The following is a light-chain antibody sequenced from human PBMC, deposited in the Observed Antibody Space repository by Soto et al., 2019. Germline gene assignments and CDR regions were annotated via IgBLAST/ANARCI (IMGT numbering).Light chain of an antibody. CDR2: DAS. J-gene: IGKJ4*01. Sequence: DIQMTQSPSTLSASVGDRVTITCRASQSISSWLAWYQQKPGKAPKLLIYDASSLESGVPSRFSGSGSGTEFTLTISSLQPGDFATYYCQQYNSYLTFGGGTKVDIK. V-gene: IGKV1-5*01. CDR3: QQYNSYLT. CDR1: QSISSW.